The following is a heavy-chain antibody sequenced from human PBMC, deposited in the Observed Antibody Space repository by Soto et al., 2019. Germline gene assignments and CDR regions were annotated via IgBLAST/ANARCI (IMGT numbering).Heavy chain of an antibody. CDR2: IWYDGTNK. V-gene: IGHV3-33*01. CDR1: GFSFSSHG. CDR3: ARDHSPSAYFYKPGSYVCWFDP. D-gene: IGHD3-10*01. J-gene: IGHJ5*02. Sequence: GSLRLSCAASGFSFSSHGMNWVRQAPGKGLERVAVIWYDGTNKYYADSVKGRFTISRDDSKNTLYLQMNSLRAEDTAVYYCARDHSPSAYFYKPGSYVCWFDPWGQGTVVTVSS.